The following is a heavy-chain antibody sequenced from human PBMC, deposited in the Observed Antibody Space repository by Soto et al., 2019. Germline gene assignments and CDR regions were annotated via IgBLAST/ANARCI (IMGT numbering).Heavy chain of an antibody. CDR1: GYLFTDHC. Sequence: PGESLKISCKGSGYLFTDHCIVWVRQMPGKGLEWMGIIYPGDSDTRYSPSFQGQVTISADKSISTAYLQWSSLKASDTAMYYCARPNGSGSPTADWGQGTLVTVSS. V-gene: IGHV5-51*01. CDR2: IYPGDSDT. J-gene: IGHJ4*02. D-gene: IGHD3-10*01. CDR3: ARPNGSGSPTAD.